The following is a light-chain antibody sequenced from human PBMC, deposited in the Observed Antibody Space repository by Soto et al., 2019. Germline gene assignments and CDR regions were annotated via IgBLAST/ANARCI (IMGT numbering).Light chain of an antibody. CDR2: AAY. CDR3: QKYDNPPLT. Sequence: DIQMTQAPSSLSASVGDRVTITCRARQDISTYLAWYQQKPGKVPKLLISAAYTLQSGVPPRFSGSGSGTDFTLTSSSLQPEDVATYYQQKYDNPPLTFGGGTKVEIK. V-gene: IGKV1-27*01. CDR1: QDISTY. J-gene: IGKJ4*01.